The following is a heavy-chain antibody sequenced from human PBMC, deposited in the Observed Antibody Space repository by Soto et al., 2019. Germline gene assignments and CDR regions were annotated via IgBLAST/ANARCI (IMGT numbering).Heavy chain of an antibody. D-gene: IGHD2-2*01. V-gene: IGHV3-23*01. CDR2: ISGSGGST. Sequence: EVQLLESGGGLVQPGGSLRLSCAASGFTFSSYAMSWVRQAPGKGLEWVSGISGSGGSTYYADSVKGRFTISRDNSKNTLQLQMHSLRAEDTAVYYCAKDRGGCSSTSCPPRLFEYWGQGTLVTVSS. CDR3: AKDRGGCSSTSCPPRLFEY. J-gene: IGHJ4*02. CDR1: GFTFSSYA.